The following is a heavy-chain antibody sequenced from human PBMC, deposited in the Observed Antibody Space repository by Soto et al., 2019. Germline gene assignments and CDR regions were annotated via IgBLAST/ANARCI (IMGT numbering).Heavy chain of an antibody. CDR1: GGSFSGYY. D-gene: IGHD3-22*01. J-gene: IGHJ4*02. V-gene: IGHV4-34*01. CDR3: AKGTLSSSYDSSGSFDY. Sequence: SETLSLTCAVYGGSFSGYYWTWIRQPPGTGLEWIGEINHSGSTNYNPSLKSRVTISVDTSKNQFSLKLTSVTAADTAVYYCAKGTLSSSYDSSGSFDYWGQGTLLTVSS. CDR2: INHSGST.